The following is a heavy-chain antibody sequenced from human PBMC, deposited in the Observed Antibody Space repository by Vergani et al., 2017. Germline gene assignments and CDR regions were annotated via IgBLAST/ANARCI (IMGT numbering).Heavy chain of an antibody. Sequence: QVQLQESGPGLVKPSETLSLTCTVSGGSISSYYWSWIRQPPGKGLEWIGYIYYSGSTYYNPSLKSRVTISVDTSKNQFSLKLSSVTAADTAVYYCARVSVEYNWFDPWGQGTLVTVSS. CDR1: GGSISSYY. V-gene: IGHV4-59*06. D-gene: IGHD3-3*01. CDR3: ARVSVEYNWFDP. J-gene: IGHJ5*02. CDR2: IYYSGST.